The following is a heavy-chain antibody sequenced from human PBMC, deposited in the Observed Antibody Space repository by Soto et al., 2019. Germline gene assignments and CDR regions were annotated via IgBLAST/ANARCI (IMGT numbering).Heavy chain of an antibody. V-gene: IGHV4-4*02. CDR2: IYHSGST. J-gene: IGHJ4*02. CDR1: GGSISSSNW. Sequence: QVQLQESGPGLVKPSGTLSLTCAVSGGSISSSNWWSWVRQPPGKGLEWIGEIYHSGSTNYNPSPRRGVTISVDKPENRFSRKVSSVTAADTAVYYCARDREGSSWNDYWGQGTLVTVFS. CDR3: ARDREGSSWNDY. D-gene: IGHD6-13*01.